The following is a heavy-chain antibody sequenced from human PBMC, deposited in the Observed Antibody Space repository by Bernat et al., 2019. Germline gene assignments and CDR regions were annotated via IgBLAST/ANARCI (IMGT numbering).Heavy chain of an antibody. Sequence: QVQLVESGGGVVQPGMSLRLSCTASGFTFSDYAMHWVRQAPGKGLEWVALISYNGNTKYYGDSVRDRFTISRYNSKNTLYLQMSSLRVEDTAVYYCARDRNLWYSKSWFDAFDVWGQGTRVTV. V-gene: IGHV3-30-3*01. CDR3: ARDRNLWYSKSWFDAFDV. J-gene: IGHJ3*01. CDR2: ISYNGNTK. CDR1: GFTFSDYA. D-gene: IGHD6-13*01.